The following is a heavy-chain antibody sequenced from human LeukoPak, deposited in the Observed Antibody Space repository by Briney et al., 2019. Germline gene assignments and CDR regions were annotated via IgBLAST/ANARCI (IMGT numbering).Heavy chain of an antibody. CDR2: IYNSGNT. CDR1: GGSISSYY. J-gene: IGHJ3*02. Sequence: SETLSLTCTVSGGSISSYYWSWIRQSPGKGLEWIGYIYNSGNTNYNPSLKSRVTISVDTSKSQFSLKLSSVTAADTAVYYCARLYYYGSGMFSAFDIWGQGTVVTVSS. D-gene: IGHD3-10*01. V-gene: IGHV4-59*12. CDR3: ARLYYYGSGMFSAFDI.